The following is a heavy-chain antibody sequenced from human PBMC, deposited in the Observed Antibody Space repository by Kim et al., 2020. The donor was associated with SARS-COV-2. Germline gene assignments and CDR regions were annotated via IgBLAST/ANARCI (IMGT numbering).Heavy chain of an antibody. D-gene: IGHD3-22*01. CDR1: GFTFSSYS. Sequence: GGSLRLSCAAPGFTFSSYSMNWVRQAPGKGLEWVSSISSSSSYIYYADSVKGRFTISRDNAKNSLYLQMNSLRAEDTAVYYCARALHYYDSSGYYHYWGQGTLVTVSS. CDR2: ISSSSSYI. J-gene: IGHJ4*02. V-gene: IGHV3-21*01. CDR3: ARALHYYDSSGYYHY.